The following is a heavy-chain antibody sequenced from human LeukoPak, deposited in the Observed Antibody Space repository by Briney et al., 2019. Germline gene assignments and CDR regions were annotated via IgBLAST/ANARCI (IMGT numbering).Heavy chain of an antibody. CDR1: VGSFSGYY. V-gene: IGHV4-34*01. CDR3: ARQSEGYFDL. Sequence: SETLSLTCAVYVGSFSGYYWTWIRQSPGKGLEWIGEINNSGSINYNSSLKSRVTISVVTSKNQFSLKLSSVTAADTAVYYCARQSEGYFDLWGRGTPVTVSS. J-gene: IGHJ2*01. CDR2: INNSGSI.